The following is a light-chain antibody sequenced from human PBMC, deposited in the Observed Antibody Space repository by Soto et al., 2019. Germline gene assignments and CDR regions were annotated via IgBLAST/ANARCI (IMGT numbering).Light chain of an antibody. J-gene: IGKJ5*01. Sequence: ETVLTQSPATLSLSPGESATLSCRATRSVSSYLAWYQQKPGQAPRLLIYDASSRPTDIPARFGGSGSGTDFTLTISSLEPEDFALYYCQQRSNWPITFGQGTRLENK. CDR1: RSVSSY. CDR2: DAS. V-gene: IGKV3-11*01. CDR3: QQRSNWPIT.